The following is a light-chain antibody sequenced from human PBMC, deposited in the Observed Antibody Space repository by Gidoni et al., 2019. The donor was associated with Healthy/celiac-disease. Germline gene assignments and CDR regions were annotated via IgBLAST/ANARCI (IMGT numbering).Light chain of an antibody. CDR2: DAS. Sequence: EIVLTQSPATLSLSPGERATLSCRASQSVSSYLACYQQKPGQSPRLLIYDASNRSTGIPARFIGSGSVTDFTLTISSLEPEDFAVYYCQQRSNWPPLPFXGXTKVEIK. CDR1: QSVSSY. CDR3: QQRSNWPPLP. J-gene: IGKJ4*01. V-gene: IGKV3-11*01.